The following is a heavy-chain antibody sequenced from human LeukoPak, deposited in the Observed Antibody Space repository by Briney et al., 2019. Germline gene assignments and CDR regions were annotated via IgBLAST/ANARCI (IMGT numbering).Heavy chain of an antibody. V-gene: IGHV1-8*01. CDR1: GYTFTSYD. J-gene: IGHJ4*02. CDR3: ARAPRRVITMVWGVMLYYFDY. Sequence: ASVKVSCKASGYTFTSYDINWVRQATGQGLEWMGWMNPNSGNTGYAQKFQGRVTMTRNTSISTAYMELSSLRSEDTAVYYCARAPRRVITMVWGVMLYYFDYWGQGTLVTVSS. CDR2: MNPNSGNT. D-gene: IGHD3-10*01.